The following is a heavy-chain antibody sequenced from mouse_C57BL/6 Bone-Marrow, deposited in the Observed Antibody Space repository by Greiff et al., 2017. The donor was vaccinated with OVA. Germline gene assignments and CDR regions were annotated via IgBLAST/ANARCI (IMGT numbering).Heavy chain of an antibody. CDR3: ARGGYDYPFAY. V-gene: IGHV1-64*01. CDR2: IHPNSGST. J-gene: IGHJ3*01. D-gene: IGHD2-4*01. Sequence: VQLQESGAELVKPGASVKLSCKASGYTFTSYWMHWVKQRPGQGLEWIGMIHPNSGSTNYNEKFKSKATLTVDKSSSTAYMQLSSLTSEDSAVYYCARGGYDYPFAYWGQGTLVTVSA. CDR1: GYTFTSYW.